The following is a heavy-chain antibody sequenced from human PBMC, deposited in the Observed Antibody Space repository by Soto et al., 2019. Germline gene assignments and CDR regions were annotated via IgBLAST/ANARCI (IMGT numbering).Heavy chain of an antibody. CDR2: IYYSGST. D-gene: IGHD6-19*01. CDR3: ARVRVMAGYRRMSQYSDY. Sequence: SETLSLTCTVSGGSISSGGYYWSWIRQHPGKGLEWIGYIYYSGSTYYNPSLKSRVTISVDTSKNQFSLKLSSVTAADTAVYYSARVRVMAGYRRMSQYSDYWGQLTLVTVSS. J-gene: IGHJ4*02. V-gene: IGHV4-31*03. CDR1: GGSISSGGYY.